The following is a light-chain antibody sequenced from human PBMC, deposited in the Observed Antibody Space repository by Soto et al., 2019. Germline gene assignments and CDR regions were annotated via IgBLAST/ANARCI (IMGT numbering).Light chain of an antibody. CDR1: ERLSPAY. CDR2: GAS. Sequence: EVVLTQSPGTLSLSPGEGANLSGRASERLSPAYLAWYQQRPGQPPRLLIYGASNRATRIPDRFSGSGSGPAFTPTISRLEPEAFAVYYCQQVSSYPLTFGGGTKVDIK. CDR3: QQVSSYPLT. V-gene: IGKV3-20*01. J-gene: IGKJ4*01.